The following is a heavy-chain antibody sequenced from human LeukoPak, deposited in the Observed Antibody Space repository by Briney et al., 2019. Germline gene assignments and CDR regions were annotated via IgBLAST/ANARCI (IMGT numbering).Heavy chain of an antibody. J-gene: IGHJ3*02. Sequence: GGSLRLSCAASGFTFSTSSMNWVRQAPGKGLEWVSYISSTSTSIYYADSVKGRFTISRDNAKNTLYLQMNSLRAEDTAVYYCAKVPDAFDTWGQGTMVTVSS. CDR3: AKVPDAFDT. CDR1: GFTFSTSS. V-gene: IGHV3-48*04. D-gene: IGHD1-1*01. CDR2: ISSTSTSI.